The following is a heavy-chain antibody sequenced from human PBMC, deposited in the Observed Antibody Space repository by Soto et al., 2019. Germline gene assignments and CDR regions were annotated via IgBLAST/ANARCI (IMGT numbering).Heavy chain of an antibody. CDR3: DSSQFSNGMAV. D-gene: IGHD6-6*01. J-gene: IGHJ6*02. CDR1: GGSISSNNW. CDR2: IYHGGNT. V-gene: IGHV4-4*02. Sequence: SETLSLTCAVSGGSISSNNWWSWVRQSPGKGLEWIGEIYHGGNTNFNPSLKSRVTMSVDKSKNQFSLKLNFVTAADTAVYYCDSSQFSNGMAVWGQGTTVTVSS.